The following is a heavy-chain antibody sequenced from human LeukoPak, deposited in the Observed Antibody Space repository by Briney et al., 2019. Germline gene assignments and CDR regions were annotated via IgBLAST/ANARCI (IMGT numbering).Heavy chain of an antibody. CDR1: GFTFDDYG. J-gene: IGHJ4*02. V-gene: IGHV3-20*04. Sequence: PGGSLRLSCAASGFTFDDYGMSWVRQAPGEGLEWVSGINWNGGSTHYADSVKGRFTISRDNAKNPLYLQMNSLRAEDTAFYYCTSTVILGATTGVGLFDYWGQGTLVTVSS. D-gene: IGHD1-26*01. CDR3: TSTVILGATTGVGLFDY. CDR2: INWNGGST.